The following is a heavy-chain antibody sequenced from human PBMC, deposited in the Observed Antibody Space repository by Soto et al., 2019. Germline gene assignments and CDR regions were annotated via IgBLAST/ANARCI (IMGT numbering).Heavy chain of an antibody. D-gene: IGHD3-10*01. CDR3: ARHLYYYGPGDMDV. J-gene: IGHJ6*02. CDR1: GGSISSSSYY. Sequence: PSETLSLTCTVAGGSISSSSYYWGWIRQPPGKGLEWIGSIYYSGSTYYNPSLKSRVTISVDTSKNQFSLKLSSVTAADTAVYYCARHLYYYGPGDMDVWGQGTTVTVSS. CDR2: IYYSGST. V-gene: IGHV4-39*01.